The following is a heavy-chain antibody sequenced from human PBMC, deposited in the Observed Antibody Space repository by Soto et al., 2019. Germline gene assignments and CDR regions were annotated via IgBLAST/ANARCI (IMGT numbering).Heavy chain of an antibody. V-gene: IGHV4-30-4*01. CDR2: IYYSGST. D-gene: IGHD3-3*01. CDR3: ASGPITIFGVVTNYYGMDV. CDR1: GGSISSGDYY. J-gene: IGHJ6*02. Sequence: SETLSLTCTVSGGSISSGDYYWSWIRQPPGKGLEWIGYIYYSGSTYYNPSLKSRVTISVDTSKNQFSLKLSSVTAADTAVYYCASGPITIFGVVTNYYGMDVWGQGTTVTVSS.